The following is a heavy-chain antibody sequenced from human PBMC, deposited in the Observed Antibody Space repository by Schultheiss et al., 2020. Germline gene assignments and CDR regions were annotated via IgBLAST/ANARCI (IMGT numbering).Heavy chain of an antibody. J-gene: IGHJ4*02. CDR1: GFSFSDYN. CDR2: ISTSGSTM. Sequence: GGSLRLSCAASGFSFSDYNMNWIRQTPGKGLEWLSYISTSGSTMYDADSVKGRFTISRDNAKNSLYLQINSVKAEDRAVYYCARASYYYYSNGYHQTPFDYWRQGTLATASS. V-gene: IGHV3-11*01. CDR3: ARASYYYYSNGYHQTPFDY. D-gene: IGHD3-22*01.